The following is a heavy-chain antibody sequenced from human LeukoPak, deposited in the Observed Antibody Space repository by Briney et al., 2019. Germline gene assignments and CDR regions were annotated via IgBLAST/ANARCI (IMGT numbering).Heavy chain of an antibody. CDR1: GFAFSSYA. Sequence: PGGSLRLSCAASGFAFSSYAMSWVRQAPGKGLEWVSAISGSGGSTYYADSVKGRFTISRDNSKNTLYLQMNSLRAEDTAVYYCAKAWRITMIPWVWGQGTTVTVSS. J-gene: IGHJ6*02. CDR3: AKAWRITMIPWV. D-gene: IGHD3-22*01. V-gene: IGHV3-23*01. CDR2: ISGSGGST.